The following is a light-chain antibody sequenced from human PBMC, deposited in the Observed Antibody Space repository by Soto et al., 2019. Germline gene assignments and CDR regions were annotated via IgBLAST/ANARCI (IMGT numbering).Light chain of an antibody. V-gene: IGKV3-20*01. J-gene: IGKJ5*01. CDR2: GAS. CDR1: QSVSFNY. Sequence: ENVLTQSPGTLSLSPVERATLSCRASQSVSFNYLAWYQQKPGQAPRLLIYGASSRATGIPDRLSGSGSGTDFTLTIDRVAPEDFAVYYCQQYVSLPIPFGQGTRLRL. CDR3: QQYVSLPIP.